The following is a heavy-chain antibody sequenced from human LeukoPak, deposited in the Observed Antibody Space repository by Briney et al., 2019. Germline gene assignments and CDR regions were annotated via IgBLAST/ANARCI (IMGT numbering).Heavy chain of an antibody. CDR2: ISSSSGYI. CDR1: GFTFSSYS. CDR3: ARDASGGYDSGY. Sequence: GGSLRLSCAASGFTFSSYSMNWVRQAPGKGLEWVSSISSSSGYIYYADSVKGRFTISRDNAKNSLYLQMNSLRAEATAVYYCARDASGGYDSGYWGQGTLVTVSS. D-gene: IGHD5-12*01. J-gene: IGHJ4*02. V-gene: IGHV3-21*01.